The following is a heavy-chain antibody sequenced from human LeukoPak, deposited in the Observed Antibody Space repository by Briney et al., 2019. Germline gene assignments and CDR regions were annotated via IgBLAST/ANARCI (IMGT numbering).Heavy chain of an antibody. CDR1: GGSFSGYY. CDR3: ARTIYSGSYMWFDH. Sequence: PSETLSLTCAVYGGSFSGYYWSWIRQPPGKGLEWIGYIYYSGSTNYNPSLKSRVTISVDTSKNQFSLKLSSVTAADTAVYYCARTIYSGSYMWFDHWGQGTLVTVSS. D-gene: IGHD1-26*01. V-gene: IGHV4-59*08. J-gene: IGHJ5*02. CDR2: IYYSGST.